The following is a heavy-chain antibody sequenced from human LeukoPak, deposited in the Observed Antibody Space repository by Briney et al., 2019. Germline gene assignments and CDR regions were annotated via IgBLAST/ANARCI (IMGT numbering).Heavy chain of an antibody. Sequence: ASVKVSCKASGYTFTGYYMHWVRQAPGQGLEWMGWINPNSGGTNYAQKFQGRVTMTRDTSISTAYMELSRLRSDDTAVYYCARVPGGSSTAEFDYWGQGTLVTVSS. CDR1: GYTFTGYY. CDR2: INPNSGGT. V-gene: IGHV1-2*02. J-gene: IGHJ4*02. D-gene: IGHD6-13*01. CDR3: ARVPGGSSTAEFDY.